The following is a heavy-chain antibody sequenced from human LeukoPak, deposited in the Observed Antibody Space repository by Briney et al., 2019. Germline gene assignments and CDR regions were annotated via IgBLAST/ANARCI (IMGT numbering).Heavy chain of an antibody. CDR2: INPNSGGT. Sequence: GASVKVSCKPSGYTFTGYYMHWVRQAPGQGLEWMGWINPNSGGTNYAQKFQGRVTMTRDTSISTAYMELSRLRSDDTAVYYCARNVVVPAAITSSDAFDIWGQGTMVTVSS. J-gene: IGHJ3*02. D-gene: IGHD2-2*01. CDR3: ARNVVVPAAITSSDAFDI. V-gene: IGHV1-2*02. CDR1: GYTFTGYY.